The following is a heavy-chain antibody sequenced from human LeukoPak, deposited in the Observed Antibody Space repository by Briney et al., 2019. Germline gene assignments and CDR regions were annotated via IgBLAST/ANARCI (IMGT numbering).Heavy chain of an antibody. V-gene: IGHV3-48*02. CDR1: GFSFSSYS. CDR2: ITWSSTTI. D-gene: IGHD3-10*01. J-gene: IGHJ4*02. Sequence: PGGSLRLSCAASGFSFSSYSMNWVRQAPGKGLEWVSYITWSSTTIYYADSVKGRFTISRGNAKNSLYLQVNGLRDEDTAVHYCARGSPRSGRYYLDYWGQGTLVTVSS. CDR3: ARGSPRSGRYYLDY.